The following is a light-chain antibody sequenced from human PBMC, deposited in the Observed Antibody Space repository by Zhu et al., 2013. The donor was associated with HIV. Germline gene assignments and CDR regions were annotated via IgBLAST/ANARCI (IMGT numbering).Light chain of an antibody. V-gene: IGKV3-20*01. CDR2: DAS. CDR3: QQYSNSPYT. J-gene: IGKJ2*01. Sequence: EIVLTQSPGTLSLSPGERVSLSCRASRSVSSGQLAWYQQRPGQAPRLLIYDASSRATGIPDRISGSGSGTDFTLTISRLEPDDFAVYLCQQYSNSPYTFGRGTKLEIK. CDR1: RSVSSGQ.